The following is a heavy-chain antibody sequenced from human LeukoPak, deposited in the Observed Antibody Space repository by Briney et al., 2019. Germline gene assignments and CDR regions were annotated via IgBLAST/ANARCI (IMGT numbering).Heavy chain of an antibody. CDR3: ARDRGYGSGSPFDY. CDR2: INAGNGNT. D-gene: IGHD3-10*01. V-gene: IGHV1-3*01. CDR1: GYTFTSYT. Sequence: ASVKVSCKASGYTFTSYTMHWVRQAPGQRLEWMGWINAGNGNTKYSQKFQGRVSITRDTSASTAYMELSSLRSEDTAVYSCARDRGYGSGSPFDYWGQGTLVTVSS. J-gene: IGHJ4*02.